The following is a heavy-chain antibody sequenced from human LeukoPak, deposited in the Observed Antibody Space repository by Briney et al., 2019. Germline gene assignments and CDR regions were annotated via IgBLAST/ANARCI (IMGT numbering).Heavy chain of an antibody. CDR1: GFSLSTSGMC. CDR3: ARGGDYFDY. J-gene: IGHJ4*02. V-gene: IGHV2-70*11. D-gene: IGHD3-10*01. Sequence: SGPTLLKPTQTLTLTCTFSGFSLSTSGMCVSWIRQPPGKALEWLARIDWGDDKYYSTSQKTRLTISKDTSKNQVVLTMTNMDPVDTATYYCARGGDYFDYWGQGTLVTVSS. CDR2: IDWGDDK.